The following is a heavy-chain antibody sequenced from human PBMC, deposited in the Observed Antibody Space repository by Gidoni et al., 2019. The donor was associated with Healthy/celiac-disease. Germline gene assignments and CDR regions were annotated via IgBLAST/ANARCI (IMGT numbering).Heavy chain of an antibody. CDR2: IYYSGST. V-gene: IGHV4-59*01. CDR3: ARKASAIVGVAYVDY. CDR1: GGSISRYY. J-gene: IGHJ4*02. Sequence: QVQLQDSGPGLVKPSETLSLICTVSGGSISRYYWSWIRQPPGKGLEWIGYIYYSGSTNYNPSLKSRVTITVDTSKNQFSQKLSSVTAADTAVYYCARKASAIVGVAYVDYWGQGTLVTVSS. D-gene: IGHD3-3*01.